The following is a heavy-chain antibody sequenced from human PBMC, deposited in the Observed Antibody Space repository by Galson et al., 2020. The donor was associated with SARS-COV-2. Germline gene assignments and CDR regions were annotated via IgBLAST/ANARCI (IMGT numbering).Heavy chain of an antibody. Sequence: SETLSLTCAVSGDSVSSDDYSWSWIRQPPGKGLEWIGYINSGSTSYNPSLESRLTMSIDTSKNQFSLKLSSVTAADTAVYDCARETQGENWGEDYFDYWGQGTLVTVSS. CDR1: GDSVSSDDYS. D-gene: IGHD7-27*01. J-gene: IGHJ4*02. V-gene: IGHV4-30-4*07. CDR2: INSGST. CDR3: ARETQGENWGEDYFDY.